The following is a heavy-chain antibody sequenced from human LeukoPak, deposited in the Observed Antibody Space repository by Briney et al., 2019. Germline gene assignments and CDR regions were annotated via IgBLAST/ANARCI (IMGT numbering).Heavy chain of an antibody. CDR1: GFTFSNYN. CDR3: AQINFPGY. Sequence: GGSLRLSCAASGFTFSNYNMNWVRQAPGKGLEWVAVISYDGSNKYYADSVKGRFTISRDNSKNTLYLQMNSLRAEDTAVYYCAQINFPGYWGQGTLVTVSS. CDR2: ISYDGSNK. V-gene: IGHV3-30*03. J-gene: IGHJ4*02.